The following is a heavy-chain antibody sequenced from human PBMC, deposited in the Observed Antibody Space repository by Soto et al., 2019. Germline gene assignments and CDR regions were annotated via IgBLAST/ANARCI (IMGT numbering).Heavy chain of an antibody. CDR1: GVSISSGGYY. CDR2: IFHSGTP. CDR3: ARGTAGVAPTALDY. D-gene: IGHD1-1*01. Sequence: SETLSLTCTVSGVSISSGGYYWSWIRQYPGKGLEWVAYIFHSGTPYYNPSLKSRVTISLDTPKNQFSLELTSVTAADTAVYFCARGTAGVAPTALDYWGQGTLVTVSS. J-gene: IGHJ4*02. V-gene: IGHV4-31*03.